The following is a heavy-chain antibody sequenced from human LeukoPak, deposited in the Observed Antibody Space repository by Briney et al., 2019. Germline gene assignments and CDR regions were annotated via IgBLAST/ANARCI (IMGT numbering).Heavy chain of an antibody. CDR3: TTDLGSD. CDR1: GFSFTDAW. J-gene: IGHJ4*02. CDR2: IKGKSDGGTT. V-gene: IGHV3-15*01. D-gene: IGHD1-26*01. Sequence: PGGSLRLSCAASGFSFTDAWMNWVRQAPGKGLETVGRIKGKSDGGTTYYAAPVKGRFTISRDDSKNTLYLQMNSLKTEDTAVYYCTTDLGSDWGQGTLVTVSS.